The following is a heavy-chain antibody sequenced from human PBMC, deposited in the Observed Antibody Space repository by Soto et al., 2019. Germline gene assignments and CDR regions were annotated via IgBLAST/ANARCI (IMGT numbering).Heavy chain of an antibody. D-gene: IGHD2-15*01. CDR2: IYYSGST. CDR1: GGSISSSSYY. Sequence: SETLSLTCTVSGGSISSSSYYWGWIRQPPGKGLEWIGSIYYSGSTYYNPSLKSRVTISVDTSKNQFSLKLSSVTAADTAVYYCARYDVVVVAATRSFDYWGQGTLVTVSS. J-gene: IGHJ4*02. V-gene: IGHV4-39*07. CDR3: ARYDVVVVAATRSFDY.